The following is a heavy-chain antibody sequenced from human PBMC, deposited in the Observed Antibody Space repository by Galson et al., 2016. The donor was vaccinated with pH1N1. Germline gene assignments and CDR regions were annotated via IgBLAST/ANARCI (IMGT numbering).Heavy chain of an antibody. D-gene: IGHD6-25*01. Sequence: SLRLSCAASGFTFSSYWMSWVRQAPGKGLEWVANINQDGSEKYYVDPVKGRFTISRDNAKNSVYLQMNSLRSEDTAVYYCAREIAAAGSYWGQGTLVTVSS. CDR2: INQDGSEK. J-gene: IGHJ4*02. V-gene: IGHV3-7*01. CDR1: GFTFSSYW. CDR3: AREIAAAGSY.